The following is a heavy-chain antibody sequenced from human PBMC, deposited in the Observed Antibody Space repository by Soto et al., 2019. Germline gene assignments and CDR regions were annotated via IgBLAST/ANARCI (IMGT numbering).Heavy chain of an antibody. V-gene: IGHV3-53*01. J-gene: IGHJ3*01. CDR3: ARGQAFDV. CDR2: FYSGSRT. Sequence: GGSLRLSCAASGFTVSSNYMNWVRQAPGKGLEWVSVFYSGSRTSYADSVQGRFTISRDIDKNTLYLQMNSLRAEDTAVYYCARGQAFDVWGQGTMVTVSS. CDR1: GFTVSSNY.